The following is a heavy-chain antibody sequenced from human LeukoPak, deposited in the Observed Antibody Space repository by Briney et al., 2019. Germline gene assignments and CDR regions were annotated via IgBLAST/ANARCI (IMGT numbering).Heavy chain of an antibody. CDR3: ASAAAYYTPFDY. Sequence: ASVKVSCKASGYTFTGYYMHWVRQAPGQGLEWMGIINPSGGSTSYAQKFQGRVTMTRDTSTSTVYMELSSLRSEDTAVYYCASAAAYYTPFDYWGQGTLVTVSS. J-gene: IGHJ4*02. V-gene: IGHV1-46*03. D-gene: IGHD3-22*01. CDR2: INPSGGST. CDR1: GYTFTGYY.